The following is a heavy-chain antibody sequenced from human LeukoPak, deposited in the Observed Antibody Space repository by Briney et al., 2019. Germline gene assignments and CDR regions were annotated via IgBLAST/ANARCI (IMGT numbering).Heavy chain of an antibody. V-gene: IGHV3-23*01. D-gene: IGHD3-3*01. CDR1: GFTFSSYA. Sequence: GGSLRLSCAASGFTFSSYAMSWVRQAPGKGLEWVSAISGGGGSTYYADSVKGRFTISRDNSKNTLYLQMNSLRAEDTAVYYCAKDGSRTSYDFWALYYFDYWGQGTLVTVSS. J-gene: IGHJ4*02. CDR3: AKDGSRTSYDFWALYYFDY. CDR2: ISGGGGST.